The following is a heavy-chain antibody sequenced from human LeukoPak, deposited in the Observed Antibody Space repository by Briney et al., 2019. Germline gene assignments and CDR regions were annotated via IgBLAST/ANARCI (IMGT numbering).Heavy chain of an antibody. Sequence: GESLEISCKGSGYSFTSYWIGWVRQMPGKGLEWMGIIYPGDSDTSYSPSFQGQVTISADRSLSTAYLQWSSLKASDTAMYYCARRTTAVLYFDYWGHGTVVTVSS. CDR3: ARRTTAVLYFDY. J-gene: IGHJ4*03. CDR2: IYPGDSDT. CDR1: GYSFTSYW. D-gene: IGHD2-2*01. V-gene: IGHV5-51*01.